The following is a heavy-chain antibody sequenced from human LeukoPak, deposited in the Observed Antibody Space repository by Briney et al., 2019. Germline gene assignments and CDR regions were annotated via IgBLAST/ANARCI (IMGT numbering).Heavy chain of an antibody. CDR2: ISGSGGST. V-gene: IGHV3-23*01. D-gene: IGHD3-3*01. CDR1: GFTFSSYA. CDR3: AKVVTIFGVVNAFDY. Sequence: GGSLRLSCAASGFTFSSYAMSWVRQAPGKGLEWVSAISGSGGSTYYADSVKGRFTTSRDNSKNTLYLQMNSLRAEDTAVYYCAKVVTIFGVVNAFDYWGQGTPVTVSS. J-gene: IGHJ4*02.